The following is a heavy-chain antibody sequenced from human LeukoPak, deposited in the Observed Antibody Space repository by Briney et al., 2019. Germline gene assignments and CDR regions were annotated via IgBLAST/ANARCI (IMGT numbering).Heavy chain of an antibody. CDR2: ISGGST. D-gene: IGHD6-19*01. J-gene: IGHJ1*01. CDR3: AKDPDSGWYKAEYFQH. V-gene: IGHV3-38-3*01. Sequence: GGSLRLSCAASEFTVSSSEMSWVCQAPGKGLEWVSSISGGSTYYADSRKGRFTISRDNSRNTLHLQMNSLRAEDTAVYYCAKDPDSGWYKAEYFQHWGQGTLVTVSS. CDR1: EFTVSSSE.